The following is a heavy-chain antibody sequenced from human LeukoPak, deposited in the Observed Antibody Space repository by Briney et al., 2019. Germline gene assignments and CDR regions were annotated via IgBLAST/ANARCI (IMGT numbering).Heavy chain of an antibody. J-gene: IGHJ5*02. V-gene: IGHV3-9*01. CDR3: AKDTSSGWYT. CDR1: GFTFDDYA. CDR2: ISWNSGSI. D-gene: IGHD6-19*01. Sequence: GRSLRLSCAASGFTFDDYAMHWVRQAPGKGLEWVSGISWNSGSIGYADSVKGRFTISRDNAKNSLYLQMNSLRAEDTALYYCAKDTSSGWYTWGQGTLVTVSS.